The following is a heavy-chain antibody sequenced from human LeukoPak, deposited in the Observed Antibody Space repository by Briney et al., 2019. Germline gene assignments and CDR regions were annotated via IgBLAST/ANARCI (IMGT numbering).Heavy chain of an antibody. Sequence: SVKVSCKASGATFSSYAISWVRQAPGQGLEWMGGIIPIFGTANYAQKFQGRVTITADESTSTAYMELSSLRSEDTAVYYCARGGGTTYYDILTGYKKNWFDPWGQGTLVTVSS. V-gene: IGHV1-69*01. CDR2: IIPIFGTA. CDR3: ARGGGTTYYDILTGYKKNWFDP. CDR1: GATFSSYA. D-gene: IGHD3-9*01. J-gene: IGHJ5*02.